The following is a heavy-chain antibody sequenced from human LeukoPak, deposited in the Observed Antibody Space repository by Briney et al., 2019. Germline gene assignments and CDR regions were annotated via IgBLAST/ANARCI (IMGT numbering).Heavy chain of an antibody. V-gene: IGHV4-39*07. CDR2: IYYSGNT. J-gene: IGHJ3*02. Sequence: SETLSLTCTVSGVSISSSNSYWGWIRQPPGKGLEWIGSIYYSGNTYYNASLKSQVSMSVDTSKNQFSLKLSSVTAADTAVYYCARVPFRRIAAAGFLYAFDIWGQGTMVTVSS. CDR1: GVSISSSNSY. D-gene: IGHD6-13*01. CDR3: ARVPFRRIAAAGFLYAFDI.